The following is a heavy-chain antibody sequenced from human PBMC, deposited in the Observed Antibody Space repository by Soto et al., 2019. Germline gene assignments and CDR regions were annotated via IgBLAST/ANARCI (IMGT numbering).Heavy chain of an antibody. V-gene: IGHV3-33*01. J-gene: IGHJ3*02. CDR2: IWYDGSNK. CDR3: ARDLSRNFNAAPDAFDI. CDR1: GFTFSSYG. Sequence: VGSLRLSCAASGFTFSSYGMHWVRQAPGKGLEWVAVIWYDGSNKYYADSVKGRFTISRDNSKNTLYLQMNSLRAEDTAVYYCARDLSRNFNAAPDAFDIWGQGTMVTVSS. D-gene: IGHD6-6*01.